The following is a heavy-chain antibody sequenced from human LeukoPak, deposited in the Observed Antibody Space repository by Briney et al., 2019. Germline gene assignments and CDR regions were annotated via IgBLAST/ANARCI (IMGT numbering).Heavy chain of an antibody. V-gene: IGHV3-48*01. Sequence: GGSLRLSCAASGFTFSSYSMNWVRQAPGKGLEWVSYISSSSSTIYYADSVKGRFTISRDNAKNSLYLQMNSLRAEDTAVYYCARDTGRITMIVAVIPPAHDAFDIWGQGTMVTVSS. CDR3: ARDTGRITMIVAVIPPAHDAFDI. J-gene: IGHJ3*02. CDR1: GFTFSSYS. D-gene: IGHD3-22*01. CDR2: ISSSSSTI.